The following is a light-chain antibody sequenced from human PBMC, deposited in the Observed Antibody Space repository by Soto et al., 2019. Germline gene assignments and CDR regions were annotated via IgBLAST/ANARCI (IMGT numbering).Light chain of an antibody. J-gene: IGKJ4*01. V-gene: IGKV3-11*01. CDR1: QSVTIS. CDR2: NAS. Sequence: IVLTQSPATLSLSPGERVTLSCRASQSVTISLAWYQQKPGQAPRLLIYNASNRATGIPARFSGSGSGTDFTLTISSLGPEDFAVYYCQQRSDWRLTFGGGTKVEIK. CDR3: QQRSDWRLT.